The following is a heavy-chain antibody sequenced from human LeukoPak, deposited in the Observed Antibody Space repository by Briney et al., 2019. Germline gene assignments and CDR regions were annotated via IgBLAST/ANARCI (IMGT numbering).Heavy chain of an antibody. V-gene: IGHV4-31*03. CDR2: IYYSGST. D-gene: IGHD6-19*01. CDR1: GGSISSGGYY. J-gene: IGHJ4*02. Sequence: SQTLSLTCTVSGGSISSGGYYWSWLRQHPGTGLEWIGYIYYSGSTYYNPSLKSRVTISVDTSKNQFSLKLSSVTAADTAVYYCAREVAVAGTPYYFDYWGQGTLVTVSS. CDR3: AREVAVAGTPYYFDY.